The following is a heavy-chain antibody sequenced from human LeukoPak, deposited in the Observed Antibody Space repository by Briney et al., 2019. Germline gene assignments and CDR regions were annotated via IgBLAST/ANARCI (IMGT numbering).Heavy chain of an antibody. V-gene: IGHV3-23*01. D-gene: IGHD5-18*01. J-gene: IGHJ4*02. CDR1: GFTFSSYA. CDR3: AKVRIGYSYGYFDY. CDR2: ISGSGGST. Sequence: PGASLRLSCAASGFTFSSYAMSWVRQAPGKGLERVSAISGSGGSTYYADSVKGRFTISRDNSKNTLYLQMNSLRAEDTAVYYCAKVRIGYSYGYFDYWGQGTLVTVSS.